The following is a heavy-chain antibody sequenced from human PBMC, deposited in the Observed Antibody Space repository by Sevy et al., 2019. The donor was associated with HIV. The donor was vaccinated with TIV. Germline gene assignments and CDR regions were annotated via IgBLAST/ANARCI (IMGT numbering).Heavy chain of an antibody. CDR3: ARIAINWVRGVVLGPYFDY. CDR2: IKQDGSEK. J-gene: IGHJ4*02. D-gene: IGHD3-10*01. V-gene: IGHV3-7*01. CDR1: GFTFSSYW. Sequence: GGSLRLSCAASGFTFSSYWMSWVRQAPGKGLEWVANIKQDGSEKYYVDSVKGRFTISRGNAKNSLYLQMNSPRAEDTGVYSCARIAINWVRGVVLGPYFDYWGQGTLVTVSS.